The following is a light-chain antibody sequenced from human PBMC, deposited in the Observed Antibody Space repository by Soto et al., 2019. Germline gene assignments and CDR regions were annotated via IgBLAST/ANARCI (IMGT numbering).Light chain of an antibody. J-gene: IGKJ1*01. V-gene: IGKV1-5*01. CDR2: DAS. Sequence: DIQMTQSPSTLSAYAGDRVTFTCRASQSISTWLAWYQQKPGKAPKLLIYDASSLQSDVPSRFSGSGSGTEFTLTISALQTDDFASYYCQQYMNYATFGQGTKVDIK. CDR1: QSISTW. CDR3: QQYMNYAT.